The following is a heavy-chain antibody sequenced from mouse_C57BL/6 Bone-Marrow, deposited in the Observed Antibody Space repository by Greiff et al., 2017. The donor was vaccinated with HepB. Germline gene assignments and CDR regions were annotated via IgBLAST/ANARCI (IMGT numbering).Heavy chain of an antibody. CDR3: ARKSNYDFFYAMDY. D-gene: IGHD2-5*01. CDR2: IYPGSGST. CDR1: GYTFPSYW. J-gene: IGHJ4*01. Sequence: VQLQQPGAELVKPGASVKMSCKASGYTFPSYWITWVKQRPGQGLEWIGDIYPGSGSTNYNEKFKSKATLTVDTSSSTAYMQLSSLTSEDSAVYYCARKSNYDFFYAMDYWGQGTSVTVSS. V-gene: IGHV1-55*01.